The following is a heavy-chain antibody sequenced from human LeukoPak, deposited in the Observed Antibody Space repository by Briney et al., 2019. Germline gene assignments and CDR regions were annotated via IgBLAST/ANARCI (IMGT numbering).Heavy chain of an antibody. CDR1: GGSISSYY. CDR2: IYYSGST. Sequence: TSETLSLTCTASGGSISSYYWSWIRQPPGKGLEWIGYIYYSGSTNYNPSLKSRVTISVDTSKKQFSLKLSSVTAADTAVYYCARQGVRGVPDYWGQGTLVTVSS. J-gene: IGHJ4*02. V-gene: IGHV4-59*08. D-gene: IGHD3-10*01. CDR3: ARQGVRGVPDY.